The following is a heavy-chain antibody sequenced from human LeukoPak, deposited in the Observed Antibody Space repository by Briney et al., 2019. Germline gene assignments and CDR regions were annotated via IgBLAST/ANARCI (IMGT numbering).Heavy chain of an antibody. CDR3: ARAEMANSWDYMDV. D-gene: IGHD5-24*01. J-gene: IGHJ6*03. V-gene: IGHV3-21*01. CDR1: GFTFSSFG. Sequence: GGTLRLSCAASGFTFSSFGMSWVRQAPGKGLEWVSAISGSGVSTYYADSVKGRFTISRDNAKNSLYLQMNSLRAEDTAVYYCARAEMANSWDYMDVWGKGTTVTVSS. CDR2: ISGSGVST.